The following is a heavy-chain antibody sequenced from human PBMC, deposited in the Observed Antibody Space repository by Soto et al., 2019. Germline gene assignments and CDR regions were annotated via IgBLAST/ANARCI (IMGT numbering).Heavy chain of an antibody. J-gene: IGHJ3*02. CDR1: GGTFSSYA. V-gene: IGHV1-69*12. Sequence: QVQLVQSGAEVKKPGSSVKVSCKASGGTFSSYAISWVRQAPGQGLEWMGGIIPIFGTANYAQKFQGRVTLTAAESTSTAYRELSSLRSEDTAVYYCASGYCSGASCYDAFDIWGQGTMVTVSS. CDR2: IIPIFGTA. D-gene: IGHD2-15*01. CDR3: ASGYCSGASCYDAFDI.